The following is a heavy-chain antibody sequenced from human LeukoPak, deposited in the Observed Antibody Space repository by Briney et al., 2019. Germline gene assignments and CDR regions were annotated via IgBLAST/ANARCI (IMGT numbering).Heavy chain of an antibody. CDR3: AKDTTTTGWFGDPRYYYMDV. D-gene: IGHD3-10*01. V-gene: IGHV3-30*02. J-gene: IGHJ6*03. CDR2: IRYDGSNK. CDR1: GFTFSSYG. Sequence: GGSLRLSCAASGFTFSSYGMHWVRQAPGKGLEWVAFIRYDGSNKYYADSVKGRFTISRDNSKNTLYLQMNSLRAEDTAVYYCAKDTTTTGWFGDPRYYYMDVWGKGTTVTISS.